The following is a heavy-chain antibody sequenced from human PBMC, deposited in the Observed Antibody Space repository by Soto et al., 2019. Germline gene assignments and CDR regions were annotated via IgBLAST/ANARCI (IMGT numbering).Heavy chain of an antibody. V-gene: IGHV3-74*01. J-gene: IGHJ4*02. D-gene: IGHD1-20*01. CDR3: ARSGYNWSDGARGYFDY. CDR1: GFAFTSYW. Sequence: EVLLVESGGGLVQPGGSLRLSCEASGFAFTSYWMHWVRQAPGKGLVWVAGVKSDGTTATYADSVRGRFTISRDNAKNTLYLQMNSLSAEDTAVYYCARSGYNWSDGARGYFDYWGQGTLVTVSS. CDR2: VKSDGTTA.